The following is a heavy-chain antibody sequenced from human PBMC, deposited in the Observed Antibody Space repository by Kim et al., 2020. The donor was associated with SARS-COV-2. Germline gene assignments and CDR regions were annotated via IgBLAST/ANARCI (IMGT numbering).Heavy chain of an antibody. Sequence: TNYAQKLQGRVTMTTDTSTSTAYMELRSLRSDDTAVYYCARVYYDAFDIWGQGTMVTVSS. V-gene: IGHV1-18*01. D-gene: IGHD3-10*01. J-gene: IGHJ3*02. CDR2: T. CDR3: ARVYYDAFDI.